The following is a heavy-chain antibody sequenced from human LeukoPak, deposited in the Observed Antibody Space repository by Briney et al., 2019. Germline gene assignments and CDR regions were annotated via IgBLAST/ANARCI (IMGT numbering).Heavy chain of an antibody. D-gene: IGHD1-14*01. CDR2: IGSDGSGT. V-gene: IGHV3-64D*06. CDR1: GFPLSTLG. CDR3: VSPVFINF. J-gene: IGHJ4*01. Sequence: GGSLRLSCSASGFPLSTLGRHWVRQAPGKGLEHVSTIGSDGSGTYYADSVEDRFIISRDNSKNAVYLQMSSLRPEDTAVYYCVSPVFINFWGQGTLVTVSS.